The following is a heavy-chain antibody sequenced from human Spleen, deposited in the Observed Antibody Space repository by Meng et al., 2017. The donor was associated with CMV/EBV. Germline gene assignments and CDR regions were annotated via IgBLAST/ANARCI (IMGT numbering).Heavy chain of an antibody. V-gene: IGHV1-69*12. CDR2: IIPIFGTA. CDR3: AREAIAAAGTSWFDP. Sequence: QVQPVQSAAEVKKPGSSAKVSCKASGGTFSSYAISWVRQAPGQGLEWMGGIIPIFGTANYAQKFQGRVTITADESTSTAYMELSSLRSEDTAVYYCAREAIAAAGTSWFDPWGQGTLVTVSS. CDR1: GGTFSSYA. D-gene: IGHD6-13*01. J-gene: IGHJ5*02.